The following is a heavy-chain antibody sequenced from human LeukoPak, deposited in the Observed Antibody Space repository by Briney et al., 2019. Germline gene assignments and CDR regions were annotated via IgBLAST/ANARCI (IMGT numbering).Heavy chain of an antibody. Sequence: PGGSLRLSCAASGFTFSSYGMHWVRQAPGKGLEWVAFIRHDGSEKYYADSVKGRFTTSRDNSKNTLNLQMNSLRADDTAVYYCARDQSGYCGSTSCYGGYYWGQGTLVTVSS. CDR1: GFTFSSYG. V-gene: IGHV3-30*02. D-gene: IGHD2-2*01. CDR3: ARDQSGYCGSTSCYGGYY. CDR2: IRHDGSEK. J-gene: IGHJ4*02.